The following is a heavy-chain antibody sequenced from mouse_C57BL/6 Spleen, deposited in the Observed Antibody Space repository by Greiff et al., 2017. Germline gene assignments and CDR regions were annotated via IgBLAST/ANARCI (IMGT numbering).Heavy chain of an antibody. CDR1: GFTFSDYG. J-gene: IGHJ2*01. CDR2: ISSGSSTI. V-gene: IGHV5-17*01. D-gene: IGHD1-1*01. CDR3: ARDYYGSSFHFDY. Sequence: VHLVESGGGLVKPGGSLKLSCAASGFTFSDYGMHWVRQAPEKGLEWVAYISSGSSTIYYADTVKGRFTISRDNAKNTLFLPMTSLRSEDTAMYYCARDYYGSSFHFDYWGQGTTLTVSS.